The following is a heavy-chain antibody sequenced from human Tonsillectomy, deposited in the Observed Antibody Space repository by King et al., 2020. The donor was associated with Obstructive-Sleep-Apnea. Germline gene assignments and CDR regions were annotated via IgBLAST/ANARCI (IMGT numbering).Heavy chain of an antibody. CDR3: ARVGPGVWIGFDS. Sequence: VQLVESGGGLVQPGGSLRLSCAASGFTFNNYWMIWGRQAPGKGLEWVANIKQDGGEKYYLDSVEGRFTISRDNAKSSLYLQVNSLRAEDTAVYYCARVGPGVWIGFDSWGQGTLVTVSS. CDR2: IKQDGGEK. D-gene: IGHD5-12*01. CDR1: GFTFNNYW. V-gene: IGHV3-7*01. J-gene: IGHJ4*02.